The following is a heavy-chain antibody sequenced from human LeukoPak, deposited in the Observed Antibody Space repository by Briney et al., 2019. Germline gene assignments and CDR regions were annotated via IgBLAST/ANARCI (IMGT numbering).Heavy chain of an antibody. D-gene: IGHD3-16*01. J-gene: IGHJ6*02. V-gene: IGHV3-53*01. CDR2: IYSGGST. Sequence: GGSLRLSCAASGFTVSSNYMSWVRQAPGKGLEWVSVIYSGGSTYYADSVKGRFTISRDNSKNTLYLQMNSLRAEDTAVYYCAREGAHDYVSRYYYHGMDVWGQGTTVTVSS. CDR3: AREGAHDYVSRYYYHGMDV. CDR1: GFTVSSNY.